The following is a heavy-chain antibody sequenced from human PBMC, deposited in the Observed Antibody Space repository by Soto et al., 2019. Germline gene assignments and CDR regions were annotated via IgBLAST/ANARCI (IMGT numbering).Heavy chain of an antibody. CDR1: GYTFTSYG. Sequence: VKVSCKASGYTFTSYGISWVRQAPGQGLEWMGWISAYNGNTNYAQKLQGRVTMTTDTSTSTAYMELRSLRSDDTAVYYCARESLYYYDSSGSNDYWGQGTLVTVSS. V-gene: IGHV1-18*01. D-gene: IGHD3-22*01. J-gene: IGHJ4*02. CDR3: ARESLYYYDSSGSNDY. CDR2: ISAYNGNT.